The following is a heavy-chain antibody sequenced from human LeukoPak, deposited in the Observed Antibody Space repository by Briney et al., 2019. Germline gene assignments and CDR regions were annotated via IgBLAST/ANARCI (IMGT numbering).Heavy chain of an antibody. Sequence: GGSLRLSCAASGFTFSSYEMNWVRQAPGKGLEWVSHISSSGSTIYYADSVKGPFTISRDNAKNSLYLQMNSLRAEDTAVYYCAREGALWFGESRAFDIWGQGTMVTVSS. CDR3: AREGALWFGESRAFDI. J-gene: IGHJ3*02. V-gene: IGHV3-48*03. D-gene: IGHD3-10*01. CDR2: ISSSGSTI. CDR1: GFTFSSYE.